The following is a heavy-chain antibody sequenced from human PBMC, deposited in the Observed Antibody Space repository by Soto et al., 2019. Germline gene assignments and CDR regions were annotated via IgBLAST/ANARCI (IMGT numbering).Heavy chain of an antibody. CDR1: GGSISSSSYY. D-gene: IGHD1-26*01. Sequence: SETLSLTCTVSGGSISSSSYYWGWIRQPPGKGLEWIGSIYYSGSTYYNPSLKSRVTISVDTSKNQFSLKLSSVTAADTAVYYCASPSGGSYANYYYGMEVWGQGTTGTVS. V-gene: IGHV4-39*01. CDR2: IYYSGST. J-gene: IGHJ6*02. CDR3: ASPSGGSYANYYYGMEV.